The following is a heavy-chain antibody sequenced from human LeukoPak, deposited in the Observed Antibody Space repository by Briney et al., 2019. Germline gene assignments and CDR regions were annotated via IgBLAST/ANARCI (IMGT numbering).Heavy chain of an antibody. CDR3: ARAQTYGDSRLLLDF. CDR1: GFTFGNYG. D-gene: IGHD4-17*01. Sequence: SGGSLRLSCAASGFTFGNYGMSWVRQAPGKGLEGVSGINWNGGSTGYADSVEGGFTISRDNAKNSQYLQMNSRRVEDTALYYCARAQTYGDSRLLLDFWGQGTLVTVSS. CDR2: INWNGGST. V-gene: IGHV3-20*04. J-gene: IGHJ4*02.